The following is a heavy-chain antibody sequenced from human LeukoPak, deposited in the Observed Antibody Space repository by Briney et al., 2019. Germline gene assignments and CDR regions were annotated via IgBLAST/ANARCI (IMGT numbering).Heavy chain of an antibody. CDR2: INHSGST. CDR3: ARGGYAYYFDY. Sequence: SEALSLTCAVYGGSFSGYYWSWIRQPPGKGLEWIGEINHSGSTNYNPSLKSRVTISVDTSKNQFSLKLSSVTAADTAVYYCARGGYAYYFDYWGQGTLVTVSS. V-gene: IGHV4-34*01. CDR1: GGSFSGYY. D-gene: IGHD5-12*01. J-gene: IGHJ4*02.